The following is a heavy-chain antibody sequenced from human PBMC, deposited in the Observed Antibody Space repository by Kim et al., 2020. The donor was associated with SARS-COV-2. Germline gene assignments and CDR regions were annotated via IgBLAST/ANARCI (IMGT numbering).Heavy chain of an antibody. D-gene: IGHD6-6*01. CDR2: INHSGST. J-gene: IGHJ6*02. Sequence: SETLSLTCAVYGGSFSGYYWSWIRQPPGKGLEWIGEINHSGSTNYNPSLKSRVTISVDTSKNQFSLKLSSVTAADTAVYYCVRVRIAARVRFVYYYGMDVWGQGTTVTVSS. CDR1: GGSFSGYY. V-gene: IGHV4-34*01. CDR3: VRVRIAARVRFVYYYGMDV.